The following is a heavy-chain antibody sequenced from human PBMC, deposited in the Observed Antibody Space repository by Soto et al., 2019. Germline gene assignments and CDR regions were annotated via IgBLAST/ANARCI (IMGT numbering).Heavy chain of an antibody. CDR2: INHSGST. CDR1: GGSFSGYY. Sequence: SETLSLTCAVYGGSFSGYYRSWIRQPPGKGLEWIGEINHSGSTNYNPSLKSRVTISVDTSKNQFSLKLSSVTAADTAVYYCARGHDYGDSRRLWCSWFDPWGQGTLVTVSS. J-gene: IGHJ5*02. V-gene: IGHV4-34*01. CDR3: ARGHDYGDSRRLWCSWFDP. D-gene: IGHD4-17*01.